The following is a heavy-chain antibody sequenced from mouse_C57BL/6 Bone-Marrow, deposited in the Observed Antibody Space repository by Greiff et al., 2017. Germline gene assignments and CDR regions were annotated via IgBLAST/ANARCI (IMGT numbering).Heavy chain of an antibody. J-gene: IGHJ2*01. CDR1: GYTFTEYT. V-gene: IGHV1-62-2*01. CDR2: FYPGSGSI. D-gene: IGHD1-1*01. CDR3: ARHEDGFYYYGHYFDY. Sequence: VQLQQSGAELVKPGASVKLSCKASGYTFTEYTIHWVKQRSGQGLEWIGWFYPGSGSIKYNEKFKDKATLTADKSSSTVYMELSRLTSEDSAVXFCARHEDGFYYYGHYFDYWGQGTTLTVSS.